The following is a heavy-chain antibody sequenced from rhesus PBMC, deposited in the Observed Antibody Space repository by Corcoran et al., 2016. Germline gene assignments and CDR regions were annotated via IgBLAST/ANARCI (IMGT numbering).Heavy chain of an antibody. V-gene: IGHV4-65*01. D-gene: IGHD6-25*01. CDR3: ARGTYSGYRNEYFDF. CDR1: GVSVSNNNW. J-gene: IGHJ1*01. Sequence: QVQLQESGPGLVKPSETLSLTCAVSGVSVSNNNWWTWIRQPPGKGLEWIGYISGGSGYTYYNSSLKSRVTISTDTSKNQFSLKLRSVAAADTAVYFCARGTYSGYRNEYFDFWGQGALVTVSS. CDR2: ISGGSGYT.